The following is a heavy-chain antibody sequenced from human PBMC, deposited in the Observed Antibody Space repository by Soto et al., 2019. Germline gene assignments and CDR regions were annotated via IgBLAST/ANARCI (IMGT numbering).Heavy chain of an antibody. Sequence: GGSLRLSCAASGFTFDDYTMHWVRQAPGKGLEWVSLISWDGGSTYYADSVKGRFTISRDNSKNSLYLQMNSLRTEDTALYHCAKDYYDFWSGYYGIDYWGQGTLVTVSS. CDR1: GFTFDDYT. D-gene: IGHD3-3*01. CDR3: AKDYYDFWSGYYGIDY. CDR2: ISWDGGST. J-gene: IGHJ4*02. V-gene: IGHV3-43*01.